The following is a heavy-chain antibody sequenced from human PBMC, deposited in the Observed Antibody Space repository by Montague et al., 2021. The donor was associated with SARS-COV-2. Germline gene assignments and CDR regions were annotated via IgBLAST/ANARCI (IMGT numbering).Heavy chain of an antibody. Sequence: SLRLSCAASGFTFKNYAMGWVRQAPGKGLEWVSAVSDTGGGTYYADSVKGRFTISRDNGRNSVHLQMNSLRAEDTAIYYCAKDDSPGDYYNGCYENWGQGTRVTVSS. V-gene: IGHV3-23*01. J-gene: IGHJ4*02. CDR2: VSDTGGGT. D-gene: IGHD3-10*01. CDR1: GFTFKNYA. CDR3: AKDDSPGDYYNGCYEN.